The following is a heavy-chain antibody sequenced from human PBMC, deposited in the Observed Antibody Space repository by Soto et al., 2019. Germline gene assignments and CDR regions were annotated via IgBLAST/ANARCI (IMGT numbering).Heavy chain of an antibody. CDR2: ITSDGKSK. J-gene: IGHJ5*02. CDR1: GFNFSNHW. CDR3: ARESGDWPLNWFDP. V-gene: IGHV3-74*01. D-gene: IGHD2-21*02. Sequence: VHLVESGGGLVQPGGSLRLSCAASGFNFSNHWMHWVRQRPAEGLVWVSRITSDGKSKAYVESVKGRFAISRDNAKNTLYLQMTGLTAEATAVYYCARESGDWPLNWFDPWGQGTMVTVSS.